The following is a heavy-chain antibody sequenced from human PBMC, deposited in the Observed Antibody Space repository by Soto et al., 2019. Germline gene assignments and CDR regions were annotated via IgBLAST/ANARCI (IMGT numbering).Heavy chain of an antibody. CDR2: IYRSGST. J-gene: IGHJ6*02. V-gene: IGHV4-4*02. CDR1: GGSISSSNW. CDR3: AREGLGGNYYGSRMDV. Sequence: SETLSLTCAVSGGSISSSNWWSWVRQPPGKGLEWIGEIYRSGSTNYNPSLKSRVTISVDKSKNQFSLKLSSVTAADTAVYYCAREGLGGNYYGSRMDVWGQGTTVTVS. D-gene: IGHD3-10*01.